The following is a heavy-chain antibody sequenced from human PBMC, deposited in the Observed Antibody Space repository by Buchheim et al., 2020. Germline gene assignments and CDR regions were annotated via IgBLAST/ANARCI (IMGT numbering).Heavy chain of an antibody. J-gene: IGHJ6*02. D-gene: IGHD3-22*01. CDR3: ARAVYPDDSIYYGMDV. CDR1: GGSISSSTW. CDR2: IYHSGRT. V-gene: IGHV4-4*02. Sequence: QVQLQESGPGLVKPSGTLSLTCAVSGGSISSSTWWSWVRQPPGKGLEWIWEIYHSGRTNYNPSLRSRAIISVDKPKNHFSPKLSSVTAADTAVYYCARAVYPDDSIYYGMDVWGQGTT.